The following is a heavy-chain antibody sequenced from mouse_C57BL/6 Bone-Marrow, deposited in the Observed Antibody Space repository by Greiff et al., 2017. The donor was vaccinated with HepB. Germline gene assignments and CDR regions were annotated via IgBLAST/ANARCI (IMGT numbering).Heavy chain of an antibody. CDR3: ARLTGTSEFAY. J-gene: IGHJ3*01. Sequence: DVMLVESGGGLVQPGGSLKLSCAASGFTFSDYGMAWVRQAPRKGPEWVAFISNLAYSIYYADTVTGRFTISRENAKNTLYLEMSSLRSEDTAMYYCARLTGTSEFAYWGQGTLVTVSA. D-gene: IGHD4-1*01. CDR2: ISNLAYSI. V-gene: IGHV5-15*01. CDR1: GFTFSDYG.